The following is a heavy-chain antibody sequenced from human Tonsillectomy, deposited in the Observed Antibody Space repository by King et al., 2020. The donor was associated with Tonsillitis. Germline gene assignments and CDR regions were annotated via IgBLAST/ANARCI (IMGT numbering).Heavy chain of an antibody. D-gene: IGHD4-17*01. Sequence: VQLVESGADVKKPGASVKVSCKASGYTFTGYYIHWMRQAPGQGLEWMGWINTNSGGTKYAHNFQGRVTMTRDTSISTAYMDLSRLRSDDTAVYYCARATYGDSEYFQYWGQGTRATVSS. CDR1: GYTFTGYY. CDR3: ARATYGDSEYFQY. V-gene: IGHV1-2*07. J-gene: IGHJ1*01. CDR2: INTNSGGT.